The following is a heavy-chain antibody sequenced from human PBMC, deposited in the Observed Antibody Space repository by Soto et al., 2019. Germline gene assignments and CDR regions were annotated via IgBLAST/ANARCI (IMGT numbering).Heavy chain of an antibody. D-gene: IGHD3-3*01. Sequence: GESLKIFCKGSGYSFTSYWIGWVRQMPGKGLEWMGIIYPGDSDTRYSPSFQGQVTISADKSISTAYLQWSSLKASDTAMYYCALTFWFLRGPFDYWGQGTLVTVSS. J-gene: IGHJ4*02. V-gene: IGHV5-51*01. CDR2: IYPGDSDT. CDR1: GYSFTSYW. CDR3: ALTFWFLRGPFDY.